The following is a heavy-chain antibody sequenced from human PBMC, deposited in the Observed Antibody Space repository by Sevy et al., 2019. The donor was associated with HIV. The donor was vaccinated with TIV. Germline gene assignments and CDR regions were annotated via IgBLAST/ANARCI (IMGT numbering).Heavy chain of an antibody. J-gene: IGHJ2*01. V-gene: IGHV3-21*01. CDR2: ISSSSYI. CDR3: ARGTGYFDL. Sequence: GGSLRLSCAASGLTFSNYAMSWVRQAPGKGLEWVSSISSSSYIYYADSVKGRFTISRDNAKNSLYLQMNSLRAEDTAVYYCARGTGYFDLWGRGTLVTVSS. D-gene: IGHD1-1*01. CDR1: GLTFSNYA.